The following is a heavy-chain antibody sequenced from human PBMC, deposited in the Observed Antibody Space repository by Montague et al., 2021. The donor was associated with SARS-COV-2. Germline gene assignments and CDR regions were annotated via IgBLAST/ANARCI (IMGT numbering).Heavy chain of an antibody. CDR3: AKGVAGTGIDALDF. D-gene: IGHD6-19*01. CDR2: IYSGAGA. Sequence: LRLSFAASGFTFSNYAMNWVRQAPGKGLEWVSIIYSGAGAYYADSVKGRFTISRDNSKKTLFLQLDSLRAEDTAVYYCAKGVAGTGIDALDFWGQGTMVTVSA. V-gene: IGHV3-23*03. J-gene: IGHJ3*01. CDR1: GFTFSNYA.